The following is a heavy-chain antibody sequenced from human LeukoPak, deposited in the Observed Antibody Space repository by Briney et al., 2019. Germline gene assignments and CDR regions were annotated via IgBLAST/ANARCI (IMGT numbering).Heavy chain of an antibody. CDR2: ISGSGGST. CDR3: ARNFHRRLYDSSGYYPY. V-gene: IGHV3-23*01. CDR1: GFTFSNYA. D-gene: IGHD3-22*01. Sequence: PGGSLSLSCAASGFTFSNYAMSWVRQAPGKGLEWVSAISGSGGSTYYADSVKGRFTISRDNSKNTLYLQMNSLRDKVTAVYYCARNFHRRLYDSSGYYPYWGQGTLVTVSS. J-gene: IGHJ4*02.